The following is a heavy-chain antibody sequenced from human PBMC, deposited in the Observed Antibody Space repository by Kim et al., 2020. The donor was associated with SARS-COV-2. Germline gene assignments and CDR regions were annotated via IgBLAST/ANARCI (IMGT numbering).Heavy chain of an antibody. J-gene: IGHJ5*02. Sequence: GGSLRLSCAASGFTFSDSWMHWVRQAPGKGPVWVSRLNNDGSSSSYADFVKGRFTISRDNAKNTLYLEMNSLRADDTAMYYCARGWGGVPHYFDPWGQGTLVTVSS. CDR3: ARGWGGVPHYFDP. CDR1: GFTFSDSW. D-gene: IGHD7-27*01. V-gene: IGHV3-74*01. CDR2: LNNDGSSS.